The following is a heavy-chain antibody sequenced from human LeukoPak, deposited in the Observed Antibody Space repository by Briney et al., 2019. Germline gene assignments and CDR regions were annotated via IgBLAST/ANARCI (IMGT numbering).Heavy chain of an antibody. J-gene: IGHJ5*02. CDR3: AKTLGYSGYFSP. Sequence: GGSLRLSCAASGYTFNSYAMTWVRQAPGKGLEWVSAISGGGVNTYYADSVKGRFTISRDNSKNMLYLQMNSLRAEDTAVYYCAKTLGYSGYFSPWGQGTLVTVSS. V-gene: IGHV3-23*01. CDR2: ISGGGVNT. D-gene: IGHD3-22*01. CDR1: GYTFNSYA.